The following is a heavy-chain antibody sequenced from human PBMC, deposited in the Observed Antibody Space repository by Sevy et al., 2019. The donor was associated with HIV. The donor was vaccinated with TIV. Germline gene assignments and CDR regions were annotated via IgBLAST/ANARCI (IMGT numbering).Heavy chain of an antibody. CDR1: GFTFTDYI. CDR3: ATDRFWDWFFDS. D-gene: IGHD3-9*01. Sequence: GGYLRLSCTASGFTFTDYIMNWVRQAPGRGLEWVSSIGGSGGSTHYADSVKGRFTISRDSSKNTLYLQMNSLRAEDTAVYYCATDRFWDWFFDSWGQGTLVTVSS. V-gene: IGHV3-23*01. CDR2: IGGSGGST. J-gene: IGHJ4*02.